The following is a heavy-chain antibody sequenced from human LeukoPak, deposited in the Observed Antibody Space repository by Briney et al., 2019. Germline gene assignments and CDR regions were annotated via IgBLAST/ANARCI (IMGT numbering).Heavy chain of an antibody. CDR1: GFTVNNNY. V-gene: IGHV3-53*05. J-gene: IGHJ6*03. D-gene: IGHD1-14*01. CDR3: AKTAFQHGDYYYYMDV. CDR2: IYSGGTT. Sequence: PGGSLRLSCAASGFTVNNNYMSWVRQAPGKGLEWVSIIYSGGTTYYADSVKGRFTISRDNSKNTLYLQMNGLRGEDTASYHCAKTAFQHGDYYYYMDVWGKGTTVTVSS.